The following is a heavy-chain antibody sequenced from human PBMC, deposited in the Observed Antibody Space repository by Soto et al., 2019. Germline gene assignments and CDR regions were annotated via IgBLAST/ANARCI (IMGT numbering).Heavy chain of an antibody. CDR1: GDSVSSNSAA. J-gene: IGHJ4*02. Sequence: QVQLQQSGPGLVKPSQTLSRTCAISGDSVSSNSAAWNWIRQSPSRGLEWLGRTYYRSKWYNDYAVSVKSLSRTNPDISTHQFSLLRNSVTPVDMAMYDCARGGVDPSNVLDSFDSWGQGTLVTVSS. V-gene: IGHV6-1*01. CDR2: TYYRSKWYN. CDR3: ARGGVDPSNVLDSFDS. D-gene: IGHD2-15*01.